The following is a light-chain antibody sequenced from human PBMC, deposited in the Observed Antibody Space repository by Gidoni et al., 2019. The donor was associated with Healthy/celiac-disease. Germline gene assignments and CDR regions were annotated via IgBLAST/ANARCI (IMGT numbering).Light chain of an antibody. Sequence: AIHLTHSPSSLSASVGDRVTITCRASQGISSALAWYQQKPGKAPKLLIYDASSLESGVPSRFSGSGSGTDFTLTISSLQPEDFATYYCQQFNTYPRLTFGGGTKVEIK. CDR3: QQFNTYPRLT. V-gene: IGKV1-13*02. CDR2: DAS. J-gene: IGKJ4*01. CDR1: QGISSA.